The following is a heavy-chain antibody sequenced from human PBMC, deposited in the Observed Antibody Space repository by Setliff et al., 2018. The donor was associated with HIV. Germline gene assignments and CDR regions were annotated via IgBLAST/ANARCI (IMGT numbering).Heavy chain of an antibody. CDR1: GGSISSGGYY. CDR3: AREWSYGAFDTFDV. Sequence: SETLSLTCTVSGGSISSGGYYWSWIRQHPGKGLEWIGYMYHSGSTHYNPSLKSRVTISVDTSKKQLSLKLGSVTAADTAVYYCAREWSYGAFDTFDVWGQGTMVTVSS. D-gene: IGHD5-18*01. J-gene: IGHJ3*01. CDR2: MYHSGST. V-gene: IGHV4-31*03.